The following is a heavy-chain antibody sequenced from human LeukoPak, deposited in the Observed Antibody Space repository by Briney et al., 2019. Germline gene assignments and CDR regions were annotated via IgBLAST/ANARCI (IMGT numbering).Heavy chain of an antibody. Sequence: PSETLSLTCTVSGGSLSSYYWSWIRQPPGKGLEWIGYIYTSGSTNYNPSLKSRVTILADTSKNQLSLKLSSMTAADTAVYYCARATGNYYDSSGYHLDYWGQGTLVTVSS. CDR2: IYTSGST. V-gene: IGHV4-4*09. D-gene: IGHD3-22*01. CDR3: ARATGNYYDSSGYHLDY. J-gene: IGHJ4*02. CDR1: GGSLSSYY.